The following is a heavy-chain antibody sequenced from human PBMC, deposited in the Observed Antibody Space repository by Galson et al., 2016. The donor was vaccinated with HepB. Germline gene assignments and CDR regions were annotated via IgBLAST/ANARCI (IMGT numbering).Heavy chain of an antibody. CDR3: AHLFYGDFGRKYFQH. J-gene: IGHJ1*01. Sequence: PALVKPTQTLTLTCTFSGFSLSTGGVGVGWIRQPPGKALEWLALIYWDDDTRYSPSLKNRLTITKDTSENQVVLTMTNMDPVDTATYYCAHLFYGDFGRKYFQHWGQGTLVTVSS. V-gene: IGHV2-5*02. CDR2: IYWDDDT. D-gene: IGHD4-17*01. CDR1: GFSLSTGGVG.